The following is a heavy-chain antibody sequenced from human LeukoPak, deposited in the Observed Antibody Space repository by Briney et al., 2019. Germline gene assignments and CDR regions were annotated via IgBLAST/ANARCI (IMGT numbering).Heavy chain of an antibody. CDR1: GGSISSGGYY. CDR2: IYYSGST. D-gene: IGHD3-10*01. V-gene: IGHV4-31*03. Sequence: SETLSLTCTVSGGSISSGGYYWSWIRQHLGKGLEWIGYIYYSGSTYYNPSLKSRVTISVDTSKNQFSLKLSSVTAADTAVYYCARDQRRGHYGSGSYGLAWFDPWGQGTLVTVSS. CDR3: ARDQRRGHYGSGSYGLAWFDP. J-gene: IGHJ5*02.